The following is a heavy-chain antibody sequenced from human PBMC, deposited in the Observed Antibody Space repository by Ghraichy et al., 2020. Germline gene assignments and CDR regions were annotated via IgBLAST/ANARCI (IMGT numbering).Heavy chain of an antibody. J-gene: IGHJ4*02. CDR3: ARGRAYGSVFFDY. D-gene: IGHD3-10*01. CDR1: GGSVSSGSYY. CDR2: IYYSGST. Sequence: SETLSLTCAISGGSVSSGSYYWSWLRQPPGKGLECIGHIYYSGSTNYNPSLKSRVTIFADTSKNQFSLKLSSVTAADTAVYYCARGRAYGSVFFDYWGQGTLVTVS. V-gene: IGHV4-61*01.